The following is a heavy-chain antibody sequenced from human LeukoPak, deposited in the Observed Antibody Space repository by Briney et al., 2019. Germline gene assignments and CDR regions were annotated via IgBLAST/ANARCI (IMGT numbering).Heavy chain of an antibody. CDR3: ARRDYYGSGSYPYYYHNYMDV. J-gene: IGHJ6*03. D-gene: IGHD3-10*01. V-gene: IGHV1-8*01. CDR1: GYTFTTYD. CDR2: MNPNSGNT. Sequence: GASVKVSCKASGYTFTTYDINWVRQATGQGVEWMGWMNPNSGNTGYAQKFQGRVTMTRNTSINTAYMELSSLRSEDTAVYYCARRDYYGSGSYPYYYHNYMDVWGKGTTVTISS.